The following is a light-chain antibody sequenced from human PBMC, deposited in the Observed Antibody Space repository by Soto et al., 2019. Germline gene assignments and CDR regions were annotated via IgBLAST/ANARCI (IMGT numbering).Light chain of an antibody. Sequence: EIVLTQSPGTLSLSPGERATLSCRASQSVGSDLAWYQQKPGQAPRLLMFRTSSRATGFPARFSGSGSGTEFNLTISSLQSEDFGVYYCQQYNNWLALTFGGGTKVDIK. CDR1: QSVGSD. V-gene: IGKV3-15*01. J-gene: IGKJ4*01. CDR3: QQYNNWLALT. CDR2: RTS.